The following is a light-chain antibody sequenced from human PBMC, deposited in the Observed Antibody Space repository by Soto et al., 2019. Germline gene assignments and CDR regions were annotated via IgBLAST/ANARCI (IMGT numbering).Light chain of an antibody. CDR1: QTVRNNY. J-gene: IGKJ1*01. CDR2: DAS. V-gene: IGKV3-20*01. CDR3: QQYGISGT. Sequence: VLTQSPGTLSLSPGERATLSCRASQTVRNNYLAWYQQKPGQAPRLLIYDASSRATGIPDRFSGSRSGTDFTLTISRLEPEDFAVYYCQQYGISGTFGHGT.